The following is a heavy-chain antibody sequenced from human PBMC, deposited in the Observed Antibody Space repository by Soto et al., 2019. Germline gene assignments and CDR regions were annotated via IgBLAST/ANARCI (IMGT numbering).Heavy chain of an antibody. V-gene: IGHV4-30-2*01. J-gene: IGHJ4*02. D-gene: IGHD3-22*01. CDR1: GGSISSGGYS. CDR3: ARGMYYYDISGYSGPQYYFDY. Sequence: QLQLQESGSGLVKPSQTLSLTCAVSGGSISSGGYSWSWIRQPPGKGLEWFGYIYHGGSTYYNPSVKGRVDISADRSKNQFSLKPSYVTAADTAVYYCARGMYYYDISGYSGPQYYFDYWGQGPMVTVSS. CDR2: IYHGGST.